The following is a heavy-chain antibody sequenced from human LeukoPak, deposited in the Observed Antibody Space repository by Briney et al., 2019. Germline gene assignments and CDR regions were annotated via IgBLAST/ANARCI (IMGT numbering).Heavy chain of an antibody. J-gene: IGHJ5*02. CDR3: AHSYYFGSRSYYNVWFAP. Sequence: SGPTLVNSTQTLTLTCTFSGLSLSTSGVGVGWIRQPPGKALQWLALIYWDDEKYYSPSLKSRLSISRHTSRNQVVLTMTNMDPLDTGTYFCAHSYYFGSRSYYNVWFAPWALGTLVSVSS. D-gene: IGHD3-10*01. V-gene: IGHV2-5*02. CDR2: IYWDDEK. CDR1: GLSLSTSGVG.